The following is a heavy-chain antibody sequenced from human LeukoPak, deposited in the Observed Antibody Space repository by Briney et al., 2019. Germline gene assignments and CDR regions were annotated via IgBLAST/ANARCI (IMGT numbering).Heavy chain of an antibody. CDR1: GSTFSSYW. J-gene: IGHJ1*01. D-gene: IGHD3-10*01. CDR3: ARGFGELLEYFQH. Sequence: PGGSLRLSCAASGSTFSSYWMHWVRQAPGKGLVWVSRINSDGSSTSYADSVKGRFTISRDNAKNTLYLQMNSLRAEDTAVYYCARGFGELLEYFQHWGQGTLVTVSS. V-gene: IGHV3-74*01. CDR2: INSDGSST.